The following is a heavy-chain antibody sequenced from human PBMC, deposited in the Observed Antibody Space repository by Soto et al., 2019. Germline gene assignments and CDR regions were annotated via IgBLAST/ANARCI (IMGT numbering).Heavy chain of an antibody. Sequence: GGSLRLSCAASGFTFSSYSMNWVRQAPGKGLEWVSSISSSSSYIYYADSVKGRFTISRDNAKNSLYLQMNSLRAEDTAVYYWASRGGYDYDFWSPAAYYYMDVWGKGTTVTVSS. CDR1: GFTFSSYS. CDR2: ISSSSSYI. D-gene: IGHD3-3*01. CDR3: ASRGGYDYDFWSPAAYYYMDV. V-gene: IGHV3-21*01. J-gene: IGHJ6*03.